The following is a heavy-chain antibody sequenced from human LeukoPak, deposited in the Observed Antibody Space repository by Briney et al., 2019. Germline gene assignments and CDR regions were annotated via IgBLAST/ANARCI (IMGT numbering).Heavy chain of an antibody. CDR3: AKTDIVVVPAAMRGYYFDY. V-gene: IGHV3-23*01. CDR2: ISGSGGST. CDR1: GFTFSSYA. D-gene: IGHD2-2*01. J-gene: IGHJ4*02. Sequence: PGGSLRVSCAASGFTFSSYAMSWVRQAPGKGLEWVSAISGSGGSTYYADSVKGRFTISRDNSKNTLYLQMNSLRAEDTAVYYCAKTDIVVVPAAMRGYYFDYWGQGTLVTVSS.